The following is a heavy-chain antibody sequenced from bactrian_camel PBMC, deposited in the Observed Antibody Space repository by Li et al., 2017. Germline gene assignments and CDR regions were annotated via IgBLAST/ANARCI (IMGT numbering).Heavy chain of an antibody. J-gene: IGHJ4*01. D-gene: IGHD1*01. V-gene: IGHV3S53*01. CDR1: GYSSSRGS. CDR2: ITSGGST. CDR3: AYDPRCISPTGGAWYYDT. Sequence: HVQLVESGGGSVQPGGSLTLSCTHSGYSSSRGSMGWFRQYPGKKREGIAAITSGGSTGYSHSVKGRFTISEDSAKNTLSLQMTMLTPADTAMYSCAYDPRCISPTGGAWYYDTWGQVTQVTVS.